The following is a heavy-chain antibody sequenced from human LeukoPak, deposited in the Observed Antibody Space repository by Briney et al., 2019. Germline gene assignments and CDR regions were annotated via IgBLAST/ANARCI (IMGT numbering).Heavy chain of an antibody. CDR2: IYHSGST. V-gene: IGHV4-4*02. J-gene: IGHJ4*02. CDR3: ARDLVAAAGGYFDY. D-gene: IGHD6-13*01. Sequence: NPSETLSLTCAVSGGSISSSNWWSWVRQPPGKWLEWIGEIYHSGSTNYNPSLKSRVTISVDKSKNQFSLRLSSVTAADTAVYYCARDLVAAAGGYFDYWGQGTLVTVSS. CDR1: GGSISSSNW.